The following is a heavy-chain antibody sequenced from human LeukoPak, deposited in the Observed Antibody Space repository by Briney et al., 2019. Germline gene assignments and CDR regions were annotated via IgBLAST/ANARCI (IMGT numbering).Heavy chain of an antibody. D-gene: IGHD3-10*01. CDR2: VDHSGST. J-gene: IGHJ6*03. CDR1: GGSLSGYR. Sequence: SETLSLTCEVYGGSLSGYRWTWIRQPPGKGLEWIGEVDHSGSTTYTSSLEGRVTITADNSKNQFSLSLTSVTAADTAVYYCARGFGYYYYYLDVWGKGTTVTVSS. CDR3: ARGFGYYYYYLDV. V-gene: IGHV4-34*01.